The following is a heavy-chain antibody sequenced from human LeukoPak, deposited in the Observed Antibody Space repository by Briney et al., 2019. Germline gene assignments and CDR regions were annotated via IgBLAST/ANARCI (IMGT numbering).Heavy chain of an antibody. Sequence: PGGSLRLSCAASGFTFSSYAMSWVRQAPGKGLEWVSAISGSGGSTYYADSVKGRFTISRDNSKSTLYLQMNSLRAEDTAVYYCAKPYSSGYWYYFDYWGQGTLVTVSS. CDR2: ISGSGGST. J-gene: IGHJ4*02. CDR3: AKPYSSGYWYYFDY. D-gene: IGHD3-22*01. CDR1: GFTFSSYA. V-gene: IGHV3-23*01.